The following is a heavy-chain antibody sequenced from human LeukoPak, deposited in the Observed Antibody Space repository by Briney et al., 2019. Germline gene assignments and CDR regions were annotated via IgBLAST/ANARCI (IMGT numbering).Heavy chain of an antibody. J-gene: IGHJ5*02. CDR3: ERNDYNKWFDP. Sequence: ASVKVSCKASGYTFTSHGISWVRQAPGQGLEWMGWISAYNGNTNYVQKLQGRVTMTTDTSTSTAYMELRSLRSDDTAVYYCERNDYNKWFDPWGQGTLVTVSS. V-gene: IGHV1-18*01. CDR2: ISAYNGNT. CDR1: GYTFTSHG. D-gene: IGHD4-11*01.